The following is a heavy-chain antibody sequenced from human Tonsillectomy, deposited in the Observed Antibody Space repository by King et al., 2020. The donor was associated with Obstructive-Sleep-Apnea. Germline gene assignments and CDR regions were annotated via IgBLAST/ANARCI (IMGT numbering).Heavy chain of an antibody. CDR2: IYWDDDK. V-gene: IGHV2-5*02. J-gene: IGHJ4*02. Sequence: ITLKESGPSLVKPTQTLTLTCTFSGFSLSTSGVGVGWIRQAPGKALEGLALIYWDDDKRYNPSLKSRLTITQETSENQVVLIMTNMDPVDTATYYCAHRSSGGPSGFDYWGQGTLVTVSS. CDR1: GFSLSTSGVG. CDR3: AHRSSGGPSGFDY. D-gene: IGHD6-19*01.